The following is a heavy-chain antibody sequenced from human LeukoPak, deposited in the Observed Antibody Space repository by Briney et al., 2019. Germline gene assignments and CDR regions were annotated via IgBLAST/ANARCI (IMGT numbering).Heavy chain of an antibody. CDR1: GYTFTSYY. D-gene: IGHD3-3*01. Sequence: SVKVSCKASGYTFTSYYMHWVRQAPGQGLEWMGGIIPIFGTANYAQKFQGRVTITADESTSTAYMELSSLRSEDTAVYYCARERDLDLWSDDAWFDPWGQGTLVTVSS. V-gene: IGHV1-69*13. J-gene: IGHJ5*02. CDR3: ARERDLDLWSDDAWFDP. CDR2: IIPIFGTA.